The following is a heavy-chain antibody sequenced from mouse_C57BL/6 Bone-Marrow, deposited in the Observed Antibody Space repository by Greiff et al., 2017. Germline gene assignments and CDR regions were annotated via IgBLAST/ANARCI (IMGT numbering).Heavy chain of an antibody. D-gene: IGHD2-4*01. J-gene: IGHJ3*01. V-gene: IGHV1-81*01. CDR2: IYPRSGNT. CDR3: ARGDYDYDAIFAY. Sequence: QVQLQQSGAELARPGASVKLSCKASGYTFTSYGISWVKQRTGQGLEWIGEIYPRSGNTYYNEKFKGKATLTADKSSSTAYMELRSLTSEDSAAYFCARGDYDYDAIFAYWGQGTLVTVSA. CDR1: GYTFTSYG.